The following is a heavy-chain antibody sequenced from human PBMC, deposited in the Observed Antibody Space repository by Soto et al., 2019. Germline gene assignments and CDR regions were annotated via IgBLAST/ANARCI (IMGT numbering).Heavy chain of an antibody. J-gene: IGHJ4*02. CDR1: GYSFTNYW. CDR3: ATKRGIQMPIES. CDR2: IYPGDSDT. Sequence: GESLKISCKGSGYSFTNYWIVWVRQMPGRGLEWMGIIYPGDSDTRYSPAFQGQVTISVDKSLSIAYLQWGSLKASDTGMYYCATKRGIQMPIESWGQGTLVTV. V-gene: IGHV5-51*01. D-gene: IGHD2-2*01.